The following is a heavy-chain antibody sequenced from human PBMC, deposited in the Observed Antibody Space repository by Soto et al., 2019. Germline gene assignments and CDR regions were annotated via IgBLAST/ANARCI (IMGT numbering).Heavy chain of an antibody. V-gene: IGHV3-23*01. D-gene: IGHD2-15*01. Sequence: EVQLLESGGALVQPGGSLRLSCAASGFTFSSYAMSWVRQAPGKGLEWVSTISPGGGSTYYADSVEGRFTISRDNSKSTLHLQLNSLRDDDTAVYYCAKDRGSGDQGRVRVDPWGQGTLVTVSS. CDR3: AKDRGSGDQGRVRVDP. CDR1: GFTFSSYA. CDR2: ISPGGGST. J-gene: IGHJ5*02.